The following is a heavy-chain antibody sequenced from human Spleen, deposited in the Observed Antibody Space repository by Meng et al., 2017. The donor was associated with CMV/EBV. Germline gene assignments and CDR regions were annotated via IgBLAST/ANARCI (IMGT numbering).Heavy chain of an antibody. CDR3: ARDVGASRKNWFDP. Sequence: SGGSISIGGYYWSWIRQHPGKGLEWIGYIYYSGSTYYNPSLESRVAISVDTAKNQFSLKLSSVTAADTAVYFCARDVGASRKNWFDPWGQGTLVTVSS. CDR1: GGSISIGGYY. J-gene: IGHJ5*02. CDR2: IYYSGST. V-gene: IGHV4-31*02. D-gene: IGHD1-26*01.